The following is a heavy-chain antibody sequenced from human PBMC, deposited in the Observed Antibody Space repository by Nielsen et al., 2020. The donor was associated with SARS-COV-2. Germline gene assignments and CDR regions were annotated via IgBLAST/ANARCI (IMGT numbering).Heavy chain of an antibody. CDR2: INPNSGGT. J-gene: IGHJ6*02. CDR1: GYTFTGYY. V-gene: IGHV1-2*04. CDR3: ARDYGGGNSYYYYGMDV. Sequence: ASVKVSCKASGYTFTGYYMHWVRQAPGQGLEWMGWINPNSGGTNYAQKFQGWVTMTRDTSISTAYMELSRLRSDDTAVYYCARDYGGGNSYYYYGMDVWGQGTTVTVSS. D-gene: IGHD4-23*01.